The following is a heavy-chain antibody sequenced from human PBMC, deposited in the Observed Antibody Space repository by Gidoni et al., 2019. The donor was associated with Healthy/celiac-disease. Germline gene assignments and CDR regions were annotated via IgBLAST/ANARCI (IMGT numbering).Heavy chain of an antibody. CDR1: GSSFTSYW. Sequence: VPLVQYGAEVKKPGESLKISCKGSGSSFTSYWSGWVRQMPGKGLEWMGVIYPGDADTRYSPSFQGQATISADQSISPAYLQWSSLKASDTAMYYCATVFRFSSGWLGWFDPWVHGTLVTVSS. CDR3: ATVFRFSSGWLGWFDP. CDR2: IYPGDADT. D-gene: IGHD6-19*01. V-gene: IGHV5-51*01. J-gene: IGHJ5*02.